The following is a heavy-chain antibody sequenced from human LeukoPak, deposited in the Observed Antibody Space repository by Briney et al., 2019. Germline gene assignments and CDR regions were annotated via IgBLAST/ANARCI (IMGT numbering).Heavy chain of an antibody. Sequence: GGSLRLSCAASGFAFSDYKMNWVCQAPGKGLEWVSYISISSSTIYYADSVRGRFTISRDNAKNSLYLQMSSLRDEDTAVYYCAGSGNFDYWGQGTLVTVSS. J-gene: IGHJ4*02. D-gene: IGHD1-26*01. V-gene: IGHV3-48*02. CDR1: GFAFSDYK. CDR2: ISISSSTI. CDR3: AGSGNFDY.